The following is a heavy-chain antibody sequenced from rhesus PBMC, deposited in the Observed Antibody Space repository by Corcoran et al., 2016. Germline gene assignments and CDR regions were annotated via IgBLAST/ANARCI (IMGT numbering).Heavy chain of an antibody. CDR3: AKDWILNV. D-gene: IGHD3-3*01. V-gene: IGHV3S5*01. CDR1: GFTFSNSG. Sequence: EVHLVEPGGGLVQPGGSLRLSCAASGFTFSNSGMSWVRQAPGKGMEWGSHISSGGDNTYYADSVKDRFTISRDNSKNTLSLQLDSLRAEDTAVYYCAKDWILNVWGRGVLVTVSS. CDR2: ISSGGDNT. J-gene: IGHJ5-2*02.